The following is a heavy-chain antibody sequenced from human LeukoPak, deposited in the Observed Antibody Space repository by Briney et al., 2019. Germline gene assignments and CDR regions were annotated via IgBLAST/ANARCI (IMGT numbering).Heavy chain of an antibody. D-gene: IGHD3-10*01. CDR3: ARTPNYYGSGRRIRWFDP. CDR2: IYYSGST. Sequence: SETLSLTCTVSGGSISSSSYYWGWIRQPPGKGLEWIGSIYYSGSTYYNPSLKSRVTISVDTSKNQFPLKLSSVTAADTAVYYCARTPNYYGSGRRIRWFDPWGQGTLVTVSS. V-gene: IGHV4-39*06. CDR1: GGSISSSSYY. J-gene: IGHJ5*02.